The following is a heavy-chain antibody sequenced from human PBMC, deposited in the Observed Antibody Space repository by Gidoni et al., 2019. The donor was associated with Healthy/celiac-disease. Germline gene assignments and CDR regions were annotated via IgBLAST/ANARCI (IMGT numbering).Heavy chain of an antibody. CDR3: ARQELLRDRYFQH. Sequence: QVQLVQSGAEEKKPGASVKISCKASGYTFTSYYMHWVRQPPGQGLEWMGIINPCGGSTSYAQKFQGRVTMTRDTSTSTVYMGLSSLRSVDTAVYYCARQELLRDRYFQHWGQGTLVTVSS. CDR1: GYTFTSYY. V-gene: IGHV1-46*03. CDR2: INPCGGST. D-gene: IGHD1-26*01. J-gene: IGHJ1*01.